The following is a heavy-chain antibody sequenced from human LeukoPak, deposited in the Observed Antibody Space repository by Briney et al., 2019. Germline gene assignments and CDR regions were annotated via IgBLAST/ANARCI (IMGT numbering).Heavy chain of an antibody. CDR1: GFTVSTNY. D-gene: IGHD2-15*01. V-gene: IGHV3-66*01. Sequence: GGSLRLSCAASGFTVSTNYMSWVRQAPGKGPXXXXXXXXSGDTYYADSVKGRXTISRDNSKNTLYLQMNRLRVEDTAVYYCARDKRYCSSGRCWGVQFGPWGQGTLVTVSS. J-gene: IGHJ5*02. CDR2: XXXSGDT. CDR3: ARDKRYCSSGRCWGVQFGP.